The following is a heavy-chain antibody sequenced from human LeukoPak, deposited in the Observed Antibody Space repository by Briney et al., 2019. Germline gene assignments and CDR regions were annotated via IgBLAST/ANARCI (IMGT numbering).Heavy chain of an antibody. V-gene: IGHV3-64*01. D-gene: IGHD6-6*01. CDR2: ISSNGGST. Sequence: GGSLRLSCAASGFTFSSYAMHWVRQAPGKGLEYVSAISSNGGSTYYANSVKGRFTISRDNSKNTLYLQMGSLRAEDMAVYYCARDSRGGSSSTSDAFDIWGQGTMVTVSS. CDR1: GFTFSSYA. CDR3: ARDSRGGSSSTSDAFDI. J-gene: IGHJ3*02.